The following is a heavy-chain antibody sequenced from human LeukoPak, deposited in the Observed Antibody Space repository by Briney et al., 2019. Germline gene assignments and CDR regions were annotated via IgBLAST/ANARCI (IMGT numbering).Heavy chain of an antibody. Sequence: ASVKVSCKASGYTFTSYDINWVRQATGQELEWMGWMNPNSGNTGYAQKSQGRVTMTRNTSISTAYMELSSLRSEDTAVYYCARVPWELEKWFDYWGQGTLVTVSS. D-gene: IGHD3-10*01. V-gene: IGHV1-8*01. CDR2: MNPNSGNT. CDR3: ARVPWELEKWFDY. J-gene: IGHJ4*02. CDR1: GYTFTSYD.